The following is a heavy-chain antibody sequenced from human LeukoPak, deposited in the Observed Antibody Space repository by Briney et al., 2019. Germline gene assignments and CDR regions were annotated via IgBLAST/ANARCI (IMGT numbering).Heavy chain of an antibody. Sequence: SETLSLTYAVYGGSFSGYYWSWIRQPPGKGLEWIGEINHSGSTNYNPSLKSRVTISVDTSKNQFSLKLSSVTAADTAVYYCARSLLGYCSGGSCFRGRYFDYWGQGTLVTVSS. CDR3: ARSLLGYCSGGSCFRGRYFDY. D-gene: IGHD2-15*01. V-gene: IGHV4-34*01. J-gene: IGHJ4*02. CDR1: GGSFSGYY. CDR2: INHSGST.